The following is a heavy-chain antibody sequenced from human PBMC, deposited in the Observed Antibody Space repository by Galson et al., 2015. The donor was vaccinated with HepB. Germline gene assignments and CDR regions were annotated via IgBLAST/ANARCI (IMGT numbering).Heavy chain of an antibody. Sequence: SLRLSCAASGFTFTSYAMAWVRQAPGKGLEWVSAISPSGGSTFYADSVKGRFTISRDNSKETLYLQMSSLRAEDTAIYYCIAYSPGSYEAFFKYWGPGTLVTVSS. CDR2: ISPSGGST. J-gene: IGHJ4*02. D-gene: IGHD3-10*01. V-gene: IGHV3-23*01. CDR3: IAYSPGSYEAFFKY. CDR1: GFTFTSYA.